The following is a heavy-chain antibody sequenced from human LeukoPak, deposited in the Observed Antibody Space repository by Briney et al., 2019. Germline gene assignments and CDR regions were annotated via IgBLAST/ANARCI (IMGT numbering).Heavy chain of an antibody. CDR2: TSSSSSTI. CDR3: ARANYDFWSGYSILYPDHAFDI. CDR1: GFTFSGYD. J-gene: IGHJ3*02. Sequence: PGGSLRLSCAASGFTFSGYDMSWVRQAPGKGLEWVSYTSSSSSTIYYVDSVKSRFTISRDNAKNSLYLQMNGLRAEDTAVYYCARANYDFWSGYSILYPDHAFDIWGQGTMVTVSS. D-gene: IGHD3-3*01. V-gene: IGHV3-48*04.